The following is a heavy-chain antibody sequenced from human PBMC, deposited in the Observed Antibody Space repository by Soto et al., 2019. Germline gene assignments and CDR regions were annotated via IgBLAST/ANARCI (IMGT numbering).Heavy chain of an antibody. J-gene: IGHJ5*02. D-gene: IGHD2-2*01. CDR1: GFSFSSYA. V-gene: IGHV3-30-3*01. Sequence: QVQLVESGGGVVQPGRSLRLSCAASGFSFSSYAMHWVRRAPGKGLEWMAVMSHDGTDKFYADSVKGRFTISRDNSKNTLYLQMNSLRTDDTAVYYCARDLISGPLVPALYNWFDPWGQGTLVTVTS. CDR3: ARDLISGPLVPALYNWFDP. CDR2: MSHDGTDK.